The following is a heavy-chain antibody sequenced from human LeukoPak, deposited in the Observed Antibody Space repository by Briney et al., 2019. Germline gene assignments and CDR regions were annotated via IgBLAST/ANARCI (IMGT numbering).Heavy chain of an antibody. Sequence: ASVRVSCKVSGDTLTELSMHWVRQAPGKGLEWMGGFDPEDGETIYAQKFQGRVTMTEDTSTDTAYMELSSLRSEDTAVYYCATLQSGSYQRGLDYWGQGTLVTVSS. CDR1: GDTLTELS. CDR2: FDPEDGET. V-gene: IGHV1-24*01. D-gene: IGHD1-26*01. CDR3: ATLQSGSYQRGLDY. J-gene: IGHJ4*02.